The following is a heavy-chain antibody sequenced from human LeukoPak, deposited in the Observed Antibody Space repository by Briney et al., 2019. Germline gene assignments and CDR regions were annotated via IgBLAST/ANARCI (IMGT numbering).Heavy chain of an antibody. J-gene: IGHJ4*02. D-gene: IGHD3-22*01. CDR1: GFPFSSYA. V-gene: IGHV3-21*01. CDR3: ARAPPRPDYYDSSGYYSPDYYFDY. CDR2: ISGSSSYI. Sequence: PGGSLGLSCAASGFPFSSYAMSWVRQAPGKGREWVSAISGSSSYIYYADSVKGRFTISRDNAKNSLYLQMNSLRAEETAVYYCARAPPRPDYYDSSGYYSPDYYFDYWGQGTLVTVSS.